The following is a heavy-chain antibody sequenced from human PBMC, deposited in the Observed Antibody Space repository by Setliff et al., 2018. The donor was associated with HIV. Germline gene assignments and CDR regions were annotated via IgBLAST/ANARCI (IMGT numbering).Heavy chain of an antibody. CDR3: VSGPLSGYGYYFDY. CDR1: GASISSYY. Sequence: PSETLSLTCTVSGASISSYYWSWIRQPPGKGLEWIGYIYHSGSTFYNPSLKSRVTISLDTSKNQFSLKLRSVTAADTAVYYCVSGPLSGYGYYFDYWGQGALVTVSS. V-gene: IGHV4-59*04. D-gene: IGHD3-3*01. CDR2: IYHSGST. J-gene: IGHJ4*02.